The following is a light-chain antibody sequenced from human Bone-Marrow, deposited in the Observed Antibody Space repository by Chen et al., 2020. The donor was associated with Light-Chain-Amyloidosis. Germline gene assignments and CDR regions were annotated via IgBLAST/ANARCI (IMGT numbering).Light chain of an antibody. V-gene: IGLV3-21*02. J-gene: IGLJ3*02. CDR2: DGS. CDR1: NIGSTS. CDR3: RVWDRSSDRPV. Sequence: SYVLTQPSPVSVAPGQTATTACGGNNIGSTSVHWYQQTPGQAPLPVVYDGSDRPSGITGRVSGSNSGNTATLTISRVEAGDEADDDCRVWDRSSDRPVCGGGTKLTVL.